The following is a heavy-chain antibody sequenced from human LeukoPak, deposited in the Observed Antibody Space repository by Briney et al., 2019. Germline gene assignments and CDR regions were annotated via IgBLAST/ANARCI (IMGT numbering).Heavy chain of an antibody. Sequence: SETLSLTCTVSGGPISSYYWSWIRQPPGKGLEWIGYIYYSGSTNYNPSLKSRVTISVDTSKNQFSLKLSSVTAADTAVYYCAREVFDYYGSGSRSYGMDVWGQGTTVTVSS. CDR2: IYYSGST. D-gene: IGHD3-10*01. J-gene: IGHJ6*02. V-gene: IGHV4-59*01. CDR3: AREVFDYYGSGSRSYGMDV. CDR1: GGPISSYY.